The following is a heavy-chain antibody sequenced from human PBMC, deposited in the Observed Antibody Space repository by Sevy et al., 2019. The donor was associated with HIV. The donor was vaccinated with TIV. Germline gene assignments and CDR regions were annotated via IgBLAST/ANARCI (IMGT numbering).Heavy chain of an antibody. CDR2: SSPFTGSP. Sequence: ASVKVSCKASGYNFINYGISWVRQAPGQGLEWVGGSSPFTGSPNYPQKLQDRVTVTTDTATNTAYMELGNLRSDDTADYYCGKCTLWVYDPTNRKCGMDIWGQGTTVTVSS. D-gene: IGHD5-12*01. V-gene: IGHV1-18*01. CDR1: GYNFINYG. CDR3: GKCTLWVYDPTNRKCGMDI. J-gene: IGHJ6*02.